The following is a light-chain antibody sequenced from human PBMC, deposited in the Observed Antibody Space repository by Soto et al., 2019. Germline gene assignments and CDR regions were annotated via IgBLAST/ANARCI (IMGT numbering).Light chain of an antibody. V-gene: IGKV3-11*01. CDR3: QQRYDWPT. J-gene: IGKJ1*01. CDR2: DAS. Sequence: ETVLTQSPATLSLSPGERATLSCRASQTVSNYLAWYQQKPGQAPRLLIYDASSRATGIPARFTGTGSGTDFTLTISSLEPEDFAVYYCQQRYDWPTFGQGTKVDNK. CDR1: QTVSNY.